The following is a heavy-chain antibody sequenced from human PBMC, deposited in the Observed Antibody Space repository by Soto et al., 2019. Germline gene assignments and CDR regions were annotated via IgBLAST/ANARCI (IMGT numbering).Heavy chain of an antibody. CDR2: IDPSDSYT. Sequence: PGESLKISCKGSGYSFTSYWISWVRQMPGKGLEWMGRIDPSDSYTNYSPSFQGHVTISADKSISTAYLQWSSLKASDTAMYYCARRRAFLVPAVAYGIDVFGQATTFTGSS. CDR3: ARRRAFLVPAVAYGIDV. V-gene: IGHV5-10-1*01. J-gene: IGHJ6*02. D-gene: IGHD2-2*01. CDR1: GYSFTSYW.